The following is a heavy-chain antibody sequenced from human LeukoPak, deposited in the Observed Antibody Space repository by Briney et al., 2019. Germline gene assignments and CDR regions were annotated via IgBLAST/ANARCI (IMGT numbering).Heavy chain of an antibody. CDR1: GGSISSYY. V-gene: IGHV4-59*01. J-gene: IGHJ4*02. Sequence: SETLSLTCTVSGGSISSYYWSWIRQPPGKGLEWIGYIYYSGSTNYNPSLKSRVTISVDTSKNQFSLKLSSVTAADTAVYYCARHVGEWGWDYWGQGTLVTVSS. CDR3: ARHVGEWGWDY. D-gene: IGHD3-16*01. CDR2: IYYSGST.